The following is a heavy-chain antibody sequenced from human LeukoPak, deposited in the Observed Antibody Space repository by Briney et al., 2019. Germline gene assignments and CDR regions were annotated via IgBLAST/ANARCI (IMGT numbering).Heavy chain of an antibody. CDR2: IYTSGCT. CDR1: GGSISSYY. J-gene: IGHJ4*02. Sequence: SETLSLTCTVSGGSISSYYWSWIRQPAGKGLEWIGRIYTSGCTNYNPSLKSRVTMSVDTSKNQFSLKLSSVTAADTAVYYCAREGVDSSGWTRHEYYFDYWGQGTLVTISS. D-gene: IGHD6-19*01. V-gene: IGHV4-4*07. CDR3: AREGVDSSGWTRHEYYFDY.